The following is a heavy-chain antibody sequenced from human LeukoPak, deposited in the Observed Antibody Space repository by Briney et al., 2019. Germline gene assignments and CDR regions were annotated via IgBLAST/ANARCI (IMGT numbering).Heavy chain of an antibody. V-gene: IGHV3-30*02. CDR1: GFTFSSYG. D-gene: IGHD4-11*01. Sequence: GGSPRLSCAASGFTFSSYGMHWVRQAPGKGLEWVAFIRYDGSNKYYADSVKGRFTISRDNSKNTLYLQMNSLRAEDTAVYYCAKDPGLQDRFWGQGTLVTVSS. CDR2: IRYDGSNK. CDR3: AKDPGLQDRF. J-gene: IGHJ4*02.